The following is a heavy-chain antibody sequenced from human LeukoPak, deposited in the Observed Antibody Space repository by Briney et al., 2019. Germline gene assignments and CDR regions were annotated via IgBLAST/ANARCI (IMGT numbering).Heavy chain of an antibody. CDR2: INPNSGGT. CDR3: ARGGEQWLAARYYFDY. D-gene: IGHD6-19*01. CDR1: GYTFTGYY. Sequence: ASAKVSCKASGYTFTGYYMHWVRQAPGQGLEWMGWINPNSGGTNYAQKFQGRVTMTRDTSISTAYMELSRLRSDDTAVYYCARGGEQWLAARYYFDYWGQGTLVTVSS. V-gene: IGHV1-2*02. J-gene: IGHJ4*02.